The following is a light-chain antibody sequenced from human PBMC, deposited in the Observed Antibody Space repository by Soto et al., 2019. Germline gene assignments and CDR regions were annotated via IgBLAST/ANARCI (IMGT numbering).Light chain of an antibody. V-gene: IGLV2-11*01. CDR1: SSDVGDYNY. CDR2: DVN. J-gene: IGLJ2*01. Sequence: QSALTQPRSVSGSPGQSVTISCTGTSSDVGDYNYVSWYQQHPGKAPKLMIYDVNQRPSGVPDRVSGSKSGNTASLTISGLQAEDEADYYCCSYAGSHTFVFGGGTKLTVL. CDR3: CSYAGSHTFV.